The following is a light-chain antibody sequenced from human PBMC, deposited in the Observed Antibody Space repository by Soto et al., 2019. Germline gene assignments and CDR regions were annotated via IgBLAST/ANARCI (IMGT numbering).Light chain of an antibody. J-gene: IGKJ1*01. CDR3: QHYNSYPEA. V-gene: IGKV1-5*03. CDR2: KAS. CDR1: QTISSW. Sequence: SASAVSASVGDRVTITCRASQTISSWLAWYQQKPGKAPKLLIYKASTVKSGVPSRFSGSGSGTEFTLTISSLQPDDFAPYYCQHYNSYPEAFGQGTKVDIK.